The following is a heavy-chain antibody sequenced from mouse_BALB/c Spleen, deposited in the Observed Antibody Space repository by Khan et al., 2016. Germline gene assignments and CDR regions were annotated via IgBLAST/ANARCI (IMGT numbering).Heavy chain of an antibody. CDR2: ISYSGST. J-gene: IGHJ2*01. CDR1: GDSITSCY. V-gene: IGHV3-8*02. Sequence: VQLKQSGPSLVKPSQTLSLTCSVTGDSITSCYWNWIRKFPGNKLEYMGYISYSGSTYYTPSLKSRISITRDTSKNQFYLQLNSVTTEDTATYYSERYDGYYFDYWGRGTTLTVSS. D-gene: IGHD2-3*01. CDR3: ERYDGYYFDY.